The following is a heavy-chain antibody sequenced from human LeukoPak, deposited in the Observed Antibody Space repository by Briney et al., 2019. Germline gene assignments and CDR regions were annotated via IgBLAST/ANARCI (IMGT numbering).Heavy chain of an antibody. J-gene: IGHJ6*03. D-gene: IGHD3-10*01. CDR2: ISSSGSTI. V-gene: IGHV3-48*03. CDR1: GFTFSSYE. Sequence: PGGSLRLSCAASGFTFSSYEMNWVRQAPGKGLEWVSYISSSGSTIYYADSVKGRFTISRDNAKNSLYLQMNSLRAEDTAVYYCARVPVLMVRGVIITAWTYYYYYYMDVWGKGTTVTISS. CDR3: ARVPVLMVRGVIITAWTYYYYYYMDV.